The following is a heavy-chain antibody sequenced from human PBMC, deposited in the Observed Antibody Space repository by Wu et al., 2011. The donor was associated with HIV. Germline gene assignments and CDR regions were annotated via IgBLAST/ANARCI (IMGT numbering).Heavy chain of an antibody. Sequence: QVQLVQSGAEVKKPGSSVKVSCKASGGTFSSYAISWVRQAPGQGLEWMGGIIPIFGTANYAQKFQGRVTITTDESTSTAYMELSSLRSEDTAVYYCARDVGGSTSCYPCAFDIWGQGTMVTVSS. CDR2: IIPIFGTA. CDR3: ARDVGGSTSCYPCAFDI. D-gene: IGHD2-2*01. CDR1: GGTFSSYA. V-gene: IGHV1-69*05. J-gene: IGHJ3*02.